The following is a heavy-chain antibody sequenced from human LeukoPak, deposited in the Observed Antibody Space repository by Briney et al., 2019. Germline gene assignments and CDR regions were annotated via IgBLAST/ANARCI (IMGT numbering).Heavy chain of an antibody. V-gene: IGHV1-18*01. Sequence: ASVKVSCKASGYTFTSYGSSWVRQAPGQGLEWMGWLSSYNGNTNYAQKLQGRATMTTDTSTSTAYMELRSLRSDDTAVYYCARGSFPSDDILTGPFDNWGQGTLVTVSS. D-gene: IGHD3-9*01. CDR1: GYTFTSYG. CDR2: LSSYNGNT. J-gene: IGHJ4*02. CDR3: ARGSFPSDDILTGPFDN.